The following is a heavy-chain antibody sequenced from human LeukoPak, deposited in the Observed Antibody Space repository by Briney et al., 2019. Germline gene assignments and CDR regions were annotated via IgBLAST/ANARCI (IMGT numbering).Heavy chain of an antibody. CDR3: AGHEGYHYDSSGGEFDI. CDR2: LSGSSGTA. CDR1: GFMFSNYA. V-gene: IGHV3-23*01. Sequence: QSGGSLRLSCAASGFMFSNYAMSWVRQAPGRGLEWVSSLSGSSGTAYYAESVKGRFAISRDNSKNTLYLQMNSLRAEDTAVYYCAGHEGYHYDSSGGEFDIWGQGTQVTVSS. J-gene: IGHJ4*02. D-gene: IGHD3-22*01.